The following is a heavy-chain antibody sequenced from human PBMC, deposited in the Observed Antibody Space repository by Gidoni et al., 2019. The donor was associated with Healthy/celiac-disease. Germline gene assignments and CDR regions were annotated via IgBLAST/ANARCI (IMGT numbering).Heavy chain of an antibody. CDR1: GYPLTELS. CDR2: FDPEDGET. Sequence: QVQLVQSGAEVKKPGASVKVSCKVSGYPLTELSMHWVRQAPGKGLEWMGGFDPEDGETIYAQKFQGRVTMTEDTSTDTAYMELSSLRSEDTAVYYCATDRPITGTPDYYYGMDVWGQGTTVTVSS. J-gene: IGHJ6*02. V-gene: IGHV1-24*01. CDR3: ATDRPITGTPDYYYGMDV. D-gene: IGHD1-7*01.